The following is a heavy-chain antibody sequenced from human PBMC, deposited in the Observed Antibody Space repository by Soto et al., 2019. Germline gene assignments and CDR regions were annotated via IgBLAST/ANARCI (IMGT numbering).Heavy chain of an antibody. V-gene: IGHV3-15*01. CDR1: GFTFSNAW. CDR3: TTGSTSTKNY. J-gene: IGHJ4*02. CDR2: IKSKTDGGTT. Sequence: EVQLVESGGGLVIPGGSLRLSCAASGFTFSNAWLSWVRQAPGKGLEWVGRIKSKTDGGTTDYTAPVKGRFTISRDDSKNTLYLQMNSPKIEDTAVYYCTTGSTSTKNYWGQGTLVTVSS. D-gene: IGHD6-6*01.